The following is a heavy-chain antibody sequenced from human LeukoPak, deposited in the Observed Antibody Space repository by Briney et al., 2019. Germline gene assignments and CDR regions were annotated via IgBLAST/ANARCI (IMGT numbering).Heavy chain of an antibody. J-gene: IGHJ4*02. V-gene: IGHV3-15*01. Sequence: GGSLRLSCAASGFTFSNAWMSWVRQAPRKGLEWVGRIKSKKDGGTTDYATPVKGRFTISRDDSKNTVYLQMNSLKTEDTALYYCSTFADDGYWGQGTLVTVSS. D-gene: IGHD3-16*01. CDR1: GFTFSNAW. CDR3: STFADDGY. CDR2: IKSKKDGGTT.